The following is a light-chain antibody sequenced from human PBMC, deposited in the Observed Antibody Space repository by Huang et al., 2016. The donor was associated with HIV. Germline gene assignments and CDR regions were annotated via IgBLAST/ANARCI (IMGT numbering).Light chain of an antibody. Sequence: EIVLTQSPGTLSLSPGERATLSCRASQSVSSSYLAWYQQKPGQAPRLLIYGASSRATGIPDRCSGSGSGTDFTLTISRLEPEDFAVYYCQQYGNSPYTFGQGTKLEIK. CDR2: GAS. V-gene: IGKV3-20*01. CDR3: QQYGNSPYT. J-gene: IGKJ2*01. CDR1: QSVSSSY.